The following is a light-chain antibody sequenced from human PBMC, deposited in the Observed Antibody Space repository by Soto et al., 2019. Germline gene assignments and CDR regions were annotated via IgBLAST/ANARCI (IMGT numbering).Light chain of an antibody. CDR3: QHYYSYPYT. J-gene: IGKJ2*01. CDR2: AAS. V-gene: IGKV1-8*01. Sequence: AIRMTQSPSSFSASTGDRVTITCRASQGISSYLAWYQQKPWKAPQLLIYAASTLQSGVPSRLSGSGSGTDFTLAISCLQSEDFATYYGQHYYSYPYTFGRGTKLEIK. CDR1: QGISSY.